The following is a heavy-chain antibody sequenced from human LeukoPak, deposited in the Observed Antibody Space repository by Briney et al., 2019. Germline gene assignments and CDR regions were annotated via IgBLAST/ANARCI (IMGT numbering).Heavy chain of an antibody. CDR3: ARGDYYDSSGYYFDY. D-gene: IGHD3-22*01. V-gene: IGHV3-33*01. CDR1: GFTFSGCG. Sequence: GGSLRLSCAASGFTFSGCGMHWVRQAPGKGLEWVAFIWYDGRDKYYTDSVKGRFTISRDNSKNTLYLQMNSLRAEDTAVYYCARGDYYDSSGYYFDYWGQGTLVTVSS. CDR2: IWYDGRDK. J-gene: IGHJ4*02.